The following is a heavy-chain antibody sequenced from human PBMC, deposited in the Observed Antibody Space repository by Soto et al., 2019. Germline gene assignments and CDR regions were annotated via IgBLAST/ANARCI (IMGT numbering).Heavy chain of an antibody. V-gene: IGHV3-11*06. J-gene: IGHJ4*02. D-gene: IGHD3-3*01. CDR3: ATLGGTIFGVVLFDY. CDR2: ISSSSSYT. Sequence: GGSLRLSCAASGFTFSDYYMSWIRQAPGKGLEWVSYISSSSSYTNYADSVKGRFTISRDNAKNSLYLQMNSLRAEDTAVYYCATLGGTIFGVVLFDYWGQGTLVTVSS. CDR1: GFTFSDYY.